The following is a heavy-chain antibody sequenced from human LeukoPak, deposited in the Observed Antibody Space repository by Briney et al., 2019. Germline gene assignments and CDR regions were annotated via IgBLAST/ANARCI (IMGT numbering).Heavy chain of an antibody. Sequence: GGSLRLSCAASGFPFDDYAMHWARQVPGKGLEWVSGISWNSGNIGYADSVKGRFTISRDNAKNSLYLQMNSLRAEDTAVYYCARGSGGWYNWFDPWGQGTLVTVSS. J-gene: IGHJ5*02. D-gene: IGHD6-19*01. CDR3: ARGSGGWYNWFDP. V-gene: IGHV3-9*01. CDR1: GFPFDDYA. CDR2: ISWNSGNI.